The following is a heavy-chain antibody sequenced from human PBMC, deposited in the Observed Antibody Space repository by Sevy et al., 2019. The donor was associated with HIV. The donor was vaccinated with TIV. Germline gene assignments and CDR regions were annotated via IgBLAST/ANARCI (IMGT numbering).Heavy chain of an antibody. CDR2: ISSNGGST. Sequence: GGSLRLSCAASGFTFSSYAMHWVRQAPGKGLEYVSAISSNGGSTYYANSVKGRFTISRDNSKNTLYRQMGSLRAEDMAVYYCARCYYYDSSGYYFVDYFDYWGQGTLVTVSS. CDR3: ARCYYYDSSGYYFVDYFDY. D-gene: IGHD3-22*01. CDR1: GFTFSSYA. J-gene: IGHJ4*02. V-gene: IGHV3-64*01.